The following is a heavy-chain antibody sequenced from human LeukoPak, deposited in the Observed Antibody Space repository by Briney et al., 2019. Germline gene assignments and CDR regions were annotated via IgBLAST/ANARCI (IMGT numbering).Heavy chain of an antibody. J-gene: IGHJ4*02. Sequence: LGESLKISCKASGYSFKHYWIAWVRQMPEKGLDFMGVIRPGDSQTRYSPSFQGQVTLSVDQSTSTAYLQWSSLKASDTAMYYCAKHYGDYSDEYFDYWGQGTLVTVSS. CDR1: GYSFKHYW. D-gene: IGHD4-17*01. CDR2: IRPGDSQT. V-gene: IGHV5-51*01. CDR3: AKHYGDYSDEYFDY.